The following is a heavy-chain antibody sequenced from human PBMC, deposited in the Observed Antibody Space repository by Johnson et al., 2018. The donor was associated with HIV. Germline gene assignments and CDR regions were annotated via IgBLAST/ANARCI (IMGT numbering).Heavy chain of an antibody. CDR1: GFTFDDYA. CDR3: AKEAAMVQGGAFDI. CDR2: ISWNSGSI. J-gene: IGHJ3*02. V-gene: IGHV3-9*01. D-gene: IGHD3-10*01. Sequence: VQLVESGGGLVQPGRSLRVSCTASGFTFDDYAMHWVRQAPGKGLEWVSGISWNSGSIGYADSVKGRFTISRDNAKNSLYLQMNSLRAEDTALYYCAKEAAMVQGGAFDIWGQGTMVTVSS.